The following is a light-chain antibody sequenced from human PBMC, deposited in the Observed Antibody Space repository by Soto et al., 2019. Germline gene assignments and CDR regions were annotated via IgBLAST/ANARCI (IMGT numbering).Light chain of an antibody. CDR3: QQYGSSPPIT. V-gene: IGKV3-20*01. CDR1: QSVSSSY. Sequence: EIVLTQSPGTLSLSPGERATLSCGASQSVSSSYLAWYQQKPGQAPRLLIYGASSRATGIPDRFSGSGSGTDFTRTISRLEPEAFAVYYCQQYGSSPPITFGQGTRLEIK. J-gene: IGKJ5*01. CDR2: GAS.